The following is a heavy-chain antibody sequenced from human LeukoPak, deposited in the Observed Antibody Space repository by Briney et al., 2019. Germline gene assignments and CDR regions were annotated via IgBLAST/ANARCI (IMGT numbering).Heavy chain of an antibody. J-gene: IGHJ4*02. CDR2: IRGDGGDA. D-gene: IGHD3-10*01. CDR1: GFTFSSSR. V-gene: IGHV3-74*01. Sequence: GGSLRLSCAASGFTFSSSRMLWVRQAPGKGLVWVSRIRGDGGDANYADFVKGRYTISRDNAKSTLYLQMNGLGVEDTAVYYCVRDIVAGSGSYSDWGQGTLVTVSS. CDR3: VRDIVAGSGSYSD.